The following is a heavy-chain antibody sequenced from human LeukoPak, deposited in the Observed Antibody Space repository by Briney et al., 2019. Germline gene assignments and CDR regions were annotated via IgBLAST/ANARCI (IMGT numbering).Heavy chain of an antibody. J-gene: IGHJ6*03. CDR2: IKQDGSEK. CDR3: ARAGGYDYVWGSYRYNNYYYYMDV. D-gene: IGHD3-16*02. V-gene: IGHV3-7*01. CDR1: GFTFSSYW. Sequence: GGSLRLSCAASGFTFSSYWMSWVRQAPGKGLEWVANIKQDGSEKYYVDSVKGRFTISRDNAKNSLYLQMNSLRAEDTAVYCCARAGGYDYVWGSYRYNNYYYYMDVWGKGTTVTVSS.